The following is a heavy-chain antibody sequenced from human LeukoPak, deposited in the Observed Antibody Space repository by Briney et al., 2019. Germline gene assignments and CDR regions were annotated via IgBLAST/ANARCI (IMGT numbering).Heavy chain of an antibody. J-gene: IGHJ4*02. CDR1: GGTFSSYA. CDR2: IIPIFGTA. D-gene: IGHD2-21*02. V-gene: IGHV1-69*01. CDR3: ARGLAVMTATRSAFDY. Sequence: ASVKVSCKASGGTFSSYAISWVRQAPGQGLEWMGGIIPIFGTANYAQKFQGRVTITADESTSTAYMELSSLRSEDTAVYYCARGLAVMTATRSAFDYWGQGTLVTVSS.